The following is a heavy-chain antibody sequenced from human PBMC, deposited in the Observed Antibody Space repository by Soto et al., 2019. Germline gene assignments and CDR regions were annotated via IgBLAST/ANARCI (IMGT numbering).Heavy chain of an antibody. D-gene: IGHD3-9*01. CDR1: GYTFTSYG. Sequence: ASVNVSCKASGYTFTSYGISWVRQAPGQGLEWMGWMNPNSGNTGYAQKFQGRVTMTRNTSISTAYMELSSLRSEDTAVYYCARAPVLRYFVWSSTSGTYQFDPWGQGTLVIVSS. V-gene: IGHV1-8*02. CDR3: ARAPVLRYFVWSSTSGTYQFDP. J-gene: IGHJ5*02. CDR2: MNPNSGNT.